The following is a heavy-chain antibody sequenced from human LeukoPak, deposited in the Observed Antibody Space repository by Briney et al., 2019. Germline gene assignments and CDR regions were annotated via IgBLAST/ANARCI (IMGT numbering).Heavy chain of an antibody. D-gene: IGHD6-19*01. CDR2: ISGSGGST. CDR3: AKDVAVAGTGFDY. V-gene: IGHV3-23*01. CDR1: GFTFDDYA. J-gene: IGHJ4*02. Sequence: GGSLRLSCAASGFTFDDYAMHWVRQAPGKGLEWVSAISGSGGSTYYADSVKGRFTISRDNSKNTLYLQMNSLRAEDTAVYYCAKDVAVAGTGFDYWGQGTLVTVSS.